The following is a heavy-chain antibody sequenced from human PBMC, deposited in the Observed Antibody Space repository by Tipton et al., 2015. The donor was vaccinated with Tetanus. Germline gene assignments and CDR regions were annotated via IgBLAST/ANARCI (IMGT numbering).Heavy chain of an antibody. Sequence: SLRLSCAVSGFTFSSYGMHWVRQAPGKGLEWVAVIWYDGSNKYYADSVKGRFTISRDNSKNTLYLQMNSLRAEDTAVYYCARGTSRIVYYFDYWGQGTLVTVSS. CDR3: ARGTSRIVYYFDY. CDR1: GFTFSSYG. CDR2: IWYDGSNK. V-gene: IGHV3-33*08. D-gene: IGHD2-21*01. J-gene: IGHJ4*02.